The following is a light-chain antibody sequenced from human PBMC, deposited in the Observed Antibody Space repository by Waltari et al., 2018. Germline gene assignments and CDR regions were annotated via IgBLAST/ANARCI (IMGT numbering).Light chain of an antibody. V-gene: IGKV1-39*01. CDR3: QQSYSAPPWT. CDR2: AAS. Sequence: DIQMTQSPSSLSASVGDRVTITCRASQSISTFLNWYQQKPGRAPKVLIYAASRLLSGVPSRFSGRGSGADFTLTISSLQPEDFATYYCQQSYSAPPWTFGQGTKVEIK. CDR1: QSISTF. J-gene: IGKJ1*01.